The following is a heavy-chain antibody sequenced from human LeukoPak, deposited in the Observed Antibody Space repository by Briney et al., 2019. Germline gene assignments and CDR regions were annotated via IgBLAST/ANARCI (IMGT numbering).Heavy chain of an antibody. J-gene: IGHJ1*01. CDR3: ARGVRDSSGREYFQH. CDR2: MNPNSGNT. V-gene: IGHV1-8*02. Sequence: ASVKVSCKASGYTFTSYGISWVRQAPGQGLEWMGWMNPNSGNTGYAQQFQGRVTMTRNTSISTAYMELTSLRSEDTAVFYCARGVRDSSGREYFQHWGQGTVVTVSS. D-gene: IGHD3-22*01. CDR1: GYTFTSYG.